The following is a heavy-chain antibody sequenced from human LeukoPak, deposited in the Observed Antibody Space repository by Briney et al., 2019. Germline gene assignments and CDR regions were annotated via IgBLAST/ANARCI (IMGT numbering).Heavy chain of an antibody. CDR3: ARDLTRTYYYDSSGYPFDY. Sequence: GGSLRLSCAASGFTFSSYEMNWVRQAPGKGLEWVSYISSSGSTIYYADSVKGRFTISRDNAKNSLYLQMNSLRAEDTAVYYCARDLTRTYYYDSSGYPFDYWGQGTLVTVSS. V-gene: IGHV3-48*03. CDR1: GFTFSSYE. CDR2: ISSSGSTI. D-gene: IGHD3-22*01. J-gene: IGHJ4*02.